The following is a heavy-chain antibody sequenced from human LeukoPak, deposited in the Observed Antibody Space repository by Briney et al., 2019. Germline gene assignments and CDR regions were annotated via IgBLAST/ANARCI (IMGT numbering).Heavy chain of an antibody. D-gene: IGHD7-27*01. J-gene: IGHJ4*02. V-gene: IGHV4-30-4*08. Sequence: SETLSLTCTVSGGSISSGDYYWRWIRQPPGKGLEWIGYIYYSGSTYYNPSLKSRVTISVDTSKNQFSLKLSSVTAADTAVYCCARVFMGIDYWGQGTLVTVSS. CDR2: IYYSGST. CDR1: GGSISSGDYY. CDR3: ARVFMGIDY.